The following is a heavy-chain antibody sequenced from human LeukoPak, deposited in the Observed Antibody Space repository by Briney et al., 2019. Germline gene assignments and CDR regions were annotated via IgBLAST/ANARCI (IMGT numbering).Heavy chain of an antibody. Sequence: SETLSLTCAVSGGSVNSGGYSWSWIRQPPGKGLEWIGYIYHDGSTYYNPSLKSRVTISVDTSKNQFSLKLSSVTAADTAVYYCARFHSSGSFRYWGQGTLVTVSS. CDR3: ARFHSSGSFRY. V-gene: IGHV4-30-2*01. J-gene: IGHJ4*02. CDR2: IYHDGST. D-gene: IGHD6-19*01. CDR1: GGSVNSGGYS.